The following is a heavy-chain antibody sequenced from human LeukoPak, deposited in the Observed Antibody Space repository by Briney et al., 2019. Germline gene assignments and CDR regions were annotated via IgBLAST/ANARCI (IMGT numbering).Heavy chain of an antibody. J-gene: IGHJ1*01. V-gene: IGHV3-23*01. CDR1: GFTFSSYW. D-gene: IGHD1-26*01. Sequence: PGGSLRLSCAASGFTFSSYWMSWVRQAPGKGLEWVSAISGSGGSTYYADSVKGRFTISRDNSKNTLYLQMNSLRAEDTAVYYCTALSGGYLEYFQHWGQGTLVTVSS. CDR2: ISGSGGST. CDR3: TALSGGYLEYFQH.